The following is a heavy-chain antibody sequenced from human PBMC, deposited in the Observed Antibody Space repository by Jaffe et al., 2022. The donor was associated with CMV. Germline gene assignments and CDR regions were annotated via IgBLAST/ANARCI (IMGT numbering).Heavy chain of an antibody. J-gene: IGHJ4*02. Sequence: EVQLVESGGGLVQPGRSLRLSCTASGFTFGDYAMSWVRQAPGKGLEWVGFIRSKAYGGTTEYAASVKGRFTISRDDSKSIAYLQMNSLKTEDTAVYYCTRALWWLARRHKYFDYWGQGTLVTVSS. CDR1: GFTFGDYA. D-gene: IGHD2-21*01. CDR2: IRSKAYGGTT. V-gene: IGHV3-49*04. CDR3: TRALWWLARRHKYFDY.